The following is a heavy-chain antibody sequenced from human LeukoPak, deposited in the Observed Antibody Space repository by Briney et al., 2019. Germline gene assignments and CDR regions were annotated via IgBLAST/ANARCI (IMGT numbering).Heavy chain of an antibody. CDR1: GFTFSSYA. CDR3: AKDGGDIVVVPAYYGMDV. D-gene: IGHD2-2*01. J-gene: IGHJ6*02. Sequence: TGGSLRLSCAASGFTFSSYAMSWVRQAPGKGLEWVSAISGSGGSTYYADSVKGRFTISRDNSKNTLYLQMNSLRAEDTAVYYCAKDGGDIVVVPAYYGMDVWGQGTTVTVSS. CDR2: ISGSGGST. V-gene: IGHV3-23*01.